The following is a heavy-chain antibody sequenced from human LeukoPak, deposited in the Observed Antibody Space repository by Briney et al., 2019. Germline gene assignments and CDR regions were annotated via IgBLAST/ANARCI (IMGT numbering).Heavy chain of an antibody. V-gene: IGHV4-39*07. CDR3: ARDSRYCSGGNCHLRFDY. Sequence: SETLSLTCSVSGDSISSSDYYWGWIRQPPGKGLEWIGSVSYRGGTYHNPSLKTRVTISVDTSKNQFSLRLNSVTAADAAVYYCARDSRYCSGGNCHLRFDYWGQGILATVSS. CDR2: VSYRGGT. D-gene: IGHD2-15*01. J-gene: IGHJ4*02. CDR1: GDSISSSDYY.